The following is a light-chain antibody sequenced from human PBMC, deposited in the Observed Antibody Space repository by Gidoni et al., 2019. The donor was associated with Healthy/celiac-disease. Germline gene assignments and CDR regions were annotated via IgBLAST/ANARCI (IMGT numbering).Light chain of an antibody. J-gene: IGLJ3*02. CDR1: SSNIGAGYD. V-gene: IGLV1-40*01. CDR3: QSYDSSLSGWV. CDR2: GNS. Sequence: QSVLTPPPSVSGAPGQRVTISCTGCSSNIGAGYDVHWYQQLPGTAPKLPIYGNSNRPSGVPDRFSGSKSGTSASLAITGLQAEDEADYYCQSYDSSLSGWVFGGGTKLTVL.